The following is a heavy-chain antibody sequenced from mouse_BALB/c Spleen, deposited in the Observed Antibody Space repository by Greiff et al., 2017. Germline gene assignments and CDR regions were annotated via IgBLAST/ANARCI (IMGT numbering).Heavy chain of an antibody. CDR2: IYPGSGST. J-gene: IGHJ3*01. Sequence: LQQPGSELVRPGASVKLSCKASGYTFTSYWMHWVKQRPGQGLEWIGNIYPGSGSTNYDEKFKSKATLTVDTSSSTAYMQLSSLTSEDSAVYYCTALLRLRGFAYGGQGTLVTVSA. CDR1: GYTFTSYW. D-gene: IGHD1-2*01. CDR3: TALLRLRGFAY. V-gene: IGHV1S22*01.